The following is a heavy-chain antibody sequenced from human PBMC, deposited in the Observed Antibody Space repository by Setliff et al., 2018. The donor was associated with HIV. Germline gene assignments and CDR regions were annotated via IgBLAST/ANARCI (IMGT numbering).Heavy chain of an antibody. CDR1: GGSIRSHY. CDR2: IYYSGFT. D-gene: IGHD5-18*01. CDR3: ARGVTHPPPFGAFDI. V-gene: IGHV4-59*11. J-gene: IGHJ3*02. Sequence: SETLSLTCTVPGGSIRSHYWSWIREPPGKGLEWIGYIYYSGFTNYNPSLKSRVTISIDTSKNQFSLKLRSVTAADTAFYYCARGVTHPPPFGAFDIWGLGTLVTVSS.